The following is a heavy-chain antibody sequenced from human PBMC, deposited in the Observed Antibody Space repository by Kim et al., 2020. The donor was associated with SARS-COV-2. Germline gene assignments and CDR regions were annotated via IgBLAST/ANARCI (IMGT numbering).Heavy chain of an antibody. D-gene: IGHD2-8*01. Sequence: SETLSLTCTVSGGSISSYYWSWIRQPPGKGLEWIGYIYYSGSTNYNPSLKSRVTISVDTSKNQFSLKLSSVTAADTAVYYCAGSTIGDYYYYMDVWGKGT. CDR3: AGSTIGDYYYYMDV. V-gene: IGHV4-59*01. CDR1: GGSISSYY. CDR2: IYYSGST. J-gene: IGHJ6*03.